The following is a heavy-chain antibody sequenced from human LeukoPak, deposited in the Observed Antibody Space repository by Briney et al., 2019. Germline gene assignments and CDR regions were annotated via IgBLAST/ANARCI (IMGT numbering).Heavy chain of an antibody. J-gene: IGHJ4*02. V-gene: IGHV5-51*01. CDR2: IYPGDSNI. D-gene: IGHD2-8*01. CDR3: ARQDHIEGVN. Sequence: GESLKISCKGPGYSFSSYWIGWVRQMPGKGLEWMGIIYPGDSNIRYSPSFQGQVTISADKSISTAYLQWSSLKASDTAMYYCARQDHIEGVNWGQGTLVSVSS. CDR1: GYSFSSYW.